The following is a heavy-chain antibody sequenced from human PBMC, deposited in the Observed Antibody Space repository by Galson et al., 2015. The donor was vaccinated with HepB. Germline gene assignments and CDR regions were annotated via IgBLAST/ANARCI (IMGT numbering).Heavy chain of an antibody. Sequence: SVKVSCKASGGTFSSYAISWVRRAPGQGLEWMGGIIPIFGTANYAQKFQGRVTITADESTSTAYMELSSLGSEDTAVYYCAGPEHSSPAVAFDYWGQGTLVTVSS. CDR3: AGPEHSSPAVAFDY. J-gene: IGHJ4*02. D-gene: IGHD6-13*01. CDR2: IIPIFGTA. CDR1: GGTFSSYA. V-gene: IGHV1-69*13.